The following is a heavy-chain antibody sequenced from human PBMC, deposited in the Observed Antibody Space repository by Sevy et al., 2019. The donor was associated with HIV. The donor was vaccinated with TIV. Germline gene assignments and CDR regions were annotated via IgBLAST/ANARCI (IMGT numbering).Heavy chain of an antibody. CDR1: GYTFSRSV. CDR3: ARGRGIAVAGGGYYSDY. CDR2: ISTYNGKT. D-gene: IGHD6-19*01. V-gene: IGHV1-18*04. Sequence: ASVKFSCMASGYTFSRSVITWVRQAPGQGLEWMGWISTYNGKTNYAQKFQDRVTMTTDTSTNTAYMELRSLRSDDTAIYFCARGRGIAVAGGGYYSDYWGQGSLVTVSS. J-gene: IGHJ4*02.